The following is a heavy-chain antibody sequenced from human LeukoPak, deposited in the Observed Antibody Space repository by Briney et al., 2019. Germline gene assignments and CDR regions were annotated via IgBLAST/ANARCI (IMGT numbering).Heavy chain of an antibody. Sequence: GESLKISCKGSGYNFTSNWFAWMRQMPGKGLEWMGIIYDTGTRYSPSFQGQVTISADRSISTAYLQWGSLQASDTAIYYCAIELPGTKHFRYWGQGTLVTVSS. CDR1: GYNFTSNW. V-gene: IGHV5-51*01. D-gene: IGHD1-7*01. CDR2: IYDTGT. CDR3: AIELPGTKHFRY. J-gene: IGHJ1*01.